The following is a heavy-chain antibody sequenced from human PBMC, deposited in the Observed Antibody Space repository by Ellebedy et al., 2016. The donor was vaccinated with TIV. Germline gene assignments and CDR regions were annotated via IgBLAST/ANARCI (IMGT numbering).Heavy chain of an antibody. CDR1: GGSVSTTRYY. J-gene: IGHJ4*02. V-gene: IGHV4-39*02. Sequence: MPSETLSLTCSVSGGSVSTTRYYWAWIRQPPGKGLEWIGSVYYSGSPYYNPSFKSRVTLSADTSKNHFPLNLTSVTAADTAVYYCARIDSWQPIDDWGQGILVTVSS. CDR2: VYYSGSP. D-gene: IGHD3-9*01. CDR3: ARIDSWQPIDD.